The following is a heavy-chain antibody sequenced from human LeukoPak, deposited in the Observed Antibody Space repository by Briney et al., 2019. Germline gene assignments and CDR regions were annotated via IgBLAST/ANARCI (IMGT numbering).Heavy chain of an antibody. J-gene: IGHJ4*02. CDR1: GFTFSSYS. CDR2: ISSSSSAM. V-gene: IGHV3-48*02. CDR3: ARGSGNSFDY. Sequence: GGSLRLSCAASGFTFSSYSMSWVRQAPGKGLEWVSYISSSSSAMYYADSMKGRFTISRDNAKNSLYLQMNNLRDEDTAVYYCARGSGNSFDYWGEGALVTVSS. D-gene: IGHD3-10*01.